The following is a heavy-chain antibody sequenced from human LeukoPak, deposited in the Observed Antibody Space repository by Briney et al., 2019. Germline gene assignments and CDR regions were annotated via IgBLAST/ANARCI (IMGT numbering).Heavy chain of an antibody. CDR3: ARDVDPHF. CDR1: GGSIDNYY. J-gene: IGHJ1*01. V-gene: IGHV4-59*01. CDR2: VYYGGIT. Sequence: SETLSLTCTVSGGSIDNYYWTWIRQPPGEGLEWIGYVYYGGITKYNPSLMGRVSISVDTSKNQFSLKVRAVTASDTAVYYCARDVDPHFWGQGTLVTVS. D-gene: IGHD5-12*01.